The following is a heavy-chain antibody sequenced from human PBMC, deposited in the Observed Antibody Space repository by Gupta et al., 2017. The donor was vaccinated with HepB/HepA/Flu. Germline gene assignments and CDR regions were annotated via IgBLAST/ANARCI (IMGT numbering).Heavy chain of an antibody. CDR2: ITGDGGST. Sequence: EVQLVESGGGVVQPGGSLRLSCAASGFTFDDYAMHWVRQAPGKGLEWVSLITGDGGSTYYADSVKGRFTISRDNRKNSLYLQMNSLRTEDTALYYCAKGPVVRYFDWTLDYWGQGTLVTVSS. CDR1: GFTFDDYA. CDR3: AKGPVVRYFDWTLDY. J-gene: IGHJ4*02. V-gene: IGHV3-43*02. D-gene: IGHD3-9*01.